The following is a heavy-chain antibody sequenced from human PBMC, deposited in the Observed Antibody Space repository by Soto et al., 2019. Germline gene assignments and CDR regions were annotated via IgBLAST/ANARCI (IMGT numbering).Heavy chain of an antibody. J-gene: IGHJ6*02. Sequence: PGGSLRLSCEASGFTFSSYTIHWVRQAPGKGLEWAAVISYDGNNNYYADSVKGRFTISRDNSKNTVFLQMNSLRAEDTAVYYCARWMGATLYYYYYGLDVWGQGTTVTVSS. CDR2: ISYDGNNN. D-gene: IGHD2-2*03. CDR3: ARWMGATLYYYYYGLDV. CDR1: GFTFSSYT. V-gene: IGHV3-30-3*01.